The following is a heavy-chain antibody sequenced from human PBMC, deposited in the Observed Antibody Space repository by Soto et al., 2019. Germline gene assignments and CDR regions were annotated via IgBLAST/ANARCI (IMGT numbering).Heavy chain of an antibody. CDR2: INAGNGNT. D-gene: IGHD6-13*01. J-gene: IGHJ1*01. CDR1: GYTFTSYA. V-gene: IGHV1-3*01. CDR3: ARRAQLVRFEYFQH. Sequence: ASVKVSCKASGYTFTSYAMHWVRQAPGQRLEWMGWINAGNGNTKYSQKFQGRVTITRDTSASTAYMELSSLRSEDTAVYYCARRAQLVRFEYFQHWGQGTLVTVSS.